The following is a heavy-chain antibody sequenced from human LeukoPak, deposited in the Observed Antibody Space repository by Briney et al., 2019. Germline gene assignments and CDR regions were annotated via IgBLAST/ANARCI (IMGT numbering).Heavy chain of an antibody. D-gene: IGHD2-15*01. CDR1: GFTFINYA. V-gene: IGHV3-23*01. J-gene: IGHJ4*02. CDR2: ISAGGGGT. Sequence: PGGSLRLSCAGSGFTFINYAMSWVRQAPGKGLEWVSTISAGGGGTYYADSVKGRFTISRDNFKNTLYLQMDSLRAEDTAVYYCAKGSGSSCYGPCDYWGQGILVTVSS. CDR3: AKGSGSSCYGPCDY.